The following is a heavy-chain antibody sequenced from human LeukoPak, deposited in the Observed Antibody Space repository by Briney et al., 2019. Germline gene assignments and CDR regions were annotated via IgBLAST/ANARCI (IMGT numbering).Heavy chain of an antibody. J-gene: IGHJ3*02. D-gene: IGHD6-19*01. Sequence: GASVKVSCKGSGCTFTSYDINWVRQATGHGLEWMGWVNPNSGNTGYAQKFQGRGTMTRNTSISTAYMELSSLRSEDTAVYYCARLHSSGWYGGDAFDIWGQGTMVTVSS. CDR2: VNPNSGNT. CDR3: ARLHSSGWYGGDAFDI. CDR1: GCTFTSYD. V-gene: IGHV1-8*01.